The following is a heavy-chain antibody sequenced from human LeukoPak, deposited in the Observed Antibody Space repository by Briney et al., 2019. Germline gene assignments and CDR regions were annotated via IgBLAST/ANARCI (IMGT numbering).Heavy chain of an antibody. V-gene: IGHV3-9*01. CDR1: GFTFDDYA. CDR3: AKEGYCSSTSCFYFDY. CDR2: ISWNSGSI. J-gene: IGHJ4*02. Sequence: SLILSCAASGFTFDDYAMHWVRQAPGKGLEWVSGISWNSGSIGYADSVKGRFTISRDNAKNSLYLQMNSLRAEDTALYYCAKEGYCSSTSCFYFDYWGQGTLVTVSS. D-gene: IGHD2-2*01.